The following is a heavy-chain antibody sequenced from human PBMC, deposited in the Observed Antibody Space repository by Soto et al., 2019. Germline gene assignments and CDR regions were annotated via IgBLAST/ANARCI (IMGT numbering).Heavy chain of an antibody. D-gene: IGHD2-2*01. CDR2: IVVGSGNT. J-gene: IGHJ6*02. CDR1: GFTFTSSA. V-gene: IGHV1-58*02. CDR3: AGSVPAANYYYYYYGMDV. Sequence: SVKVSCKACGFTFTSSAMQWVRQARGQRLEWIGWIVVGSGNTNYAQKFQERVTITRDMSTSTAYMELSSLRSEDTAVYYCAGSVPAANYYYYYYGMDVWGQGTTVTVSS.